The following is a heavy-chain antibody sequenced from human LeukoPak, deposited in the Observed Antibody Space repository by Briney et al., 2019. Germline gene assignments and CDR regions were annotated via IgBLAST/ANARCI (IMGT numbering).Heavy chain of an antibody. CDR1: GGTFSSYA. Sequence: ASVNVSCTASGGTFSSYAISWVRQAPGQGLEWMGRIIPILGIANYAQKFQGRVTITADKSTSTAYMELSSLRSEDTAVYYCARGYSYGYALPYDAFDIWGQGTMVTVSS. CDR3: ARGYSYGYALPYDAFDI. D-gene: IGHD5-18*01. J-gene: IGHJ3*02. CDR2: IIPILGIA. V-gene: IGHV1-69*04.